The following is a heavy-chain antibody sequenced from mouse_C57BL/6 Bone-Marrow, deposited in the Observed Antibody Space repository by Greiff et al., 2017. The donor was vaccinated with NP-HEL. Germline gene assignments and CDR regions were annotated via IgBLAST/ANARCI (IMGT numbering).Heavy chain of an antibody. CDR2: IRLKSDNYAT. D-gene: IGHD6-1*01. CDR3: TVRSSLQSYYAMDY. J-gene: IGHJ4*01. CDR1: GFTFSNYW. Sequence: EVKLVESGGGLVQPGGSMKLSCVASGFTFSNYWMNWVRQSPEKGLEWVAQIRLKSDNYATHYAESVKGRFTISRHDSKISVYLQMNNLRAEDTGIYYCTVRSSLQSYYAMDYWGQGTSVTVSS. V-gene: IGHV6-3*01.